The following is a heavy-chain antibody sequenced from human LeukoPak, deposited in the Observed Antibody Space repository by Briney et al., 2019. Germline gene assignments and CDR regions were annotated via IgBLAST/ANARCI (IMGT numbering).Heavy chain of an antibody. Sequence: KPSETLSLTCTVSRGSISSSSYYWGWIRQPPGKGLEWIGSIYYSGSTYYNPSLKSRVTISVDTSKNQFSLRLSSVTAADTAVYYCASWYSSGWYFDYWGQGTLVTVSS. J-gene: IGHJ4*02. CDR3: ASWYSSGWYFDY. D-gene: IGHD6-19*01. CDR2: IYYSGST. V-gene: IGHV4-39*01. CDR1: RGSISSSSYY.